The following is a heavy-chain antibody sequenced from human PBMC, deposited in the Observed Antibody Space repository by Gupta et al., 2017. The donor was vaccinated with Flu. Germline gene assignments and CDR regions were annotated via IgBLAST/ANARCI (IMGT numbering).Heavy chain of an antibody. V-gene: IGHV3-21*01. CDR2: ISSSSSYI. CDR3: AGSFGETTNYYYYYGMDV. D-gene: IGHD3-10*01. CDR1: GFTFSSYS. Sequence: EVQLVESGGGLVKPGGSLRLSCAASGFTFSSYSMNWVRQAPGKGLEWVSSISSSSSYIYYADSVKGRFTISRDNAKNSLYLQMNSLRAEDTAVYYCAGSFGETTNYYYYYGMDVWGQGTTVTVSS. J-gene: IGHJ6*02.